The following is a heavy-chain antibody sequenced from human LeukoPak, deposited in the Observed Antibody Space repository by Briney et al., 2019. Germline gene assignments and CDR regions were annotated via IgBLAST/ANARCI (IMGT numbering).Heavy chain of an antibody. CDR1: GFTFSSYS. CDR2: ISSSSSYI. D-gene: IGHD6-13*01. V-gene: IGHV3-21*01. J-gene: IGHJ4*02. Sequence: GGSLRLSCAASGFTFSSYSMNWVRQAPGKGLEWVSSISSSSSYIYYADSVKGRFTISRDNAKNSLYLQMNSLRAEDTAVYYCARGIAAAGAPLYFDYWGQGTLVTVSS. CDR3: ARGIAAAGAPLYFDY.